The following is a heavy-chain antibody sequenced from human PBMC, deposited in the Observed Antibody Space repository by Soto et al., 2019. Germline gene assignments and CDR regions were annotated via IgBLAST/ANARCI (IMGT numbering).Heavy chain of an antibody. CDR2: IYYSGST. CDR3: AKYSSGWLDY. V-gene: IGHV4-61*01. Sequence: SETLSLTCTVSGGSVSSGSYYWSWIRQPPGKGLEWIGYIYYSGSTNYNPSLKSRVTISVDTSKNQFSLKLSSVTAADTAVYYCAKYSSGWLDYWGQGTLVTVSS. D-gene: IGHD6-19*01. CDR1: GGSVSSGSYY. J-gene: IGHJ4*02.